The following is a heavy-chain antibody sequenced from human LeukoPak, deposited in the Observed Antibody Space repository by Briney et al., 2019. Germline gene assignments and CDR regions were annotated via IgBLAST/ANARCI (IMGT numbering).Heavy chain of an antibody. V-gene: IGHV1-2*02. J-gene: IGHJ4*02. Sequence: GASVKVSCKASGYTFTGYFMHWVRQAPGQGLEWMGWINPGSGGTNYAQKFQGRVTMTRDTSISTAYMELNRLRSDDTAVYYCAIVGFRSPGYWGQGTLVTVSS. D-gene: IGHD1-14*01. CDR1: GYTFTGYF. CDR2: INPGSGGT. CDR3: AIVGFRSPGY.